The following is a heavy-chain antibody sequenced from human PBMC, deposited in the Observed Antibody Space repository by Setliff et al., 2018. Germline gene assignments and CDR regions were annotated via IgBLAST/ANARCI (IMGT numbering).Heavy chain of an antibody. V-gene: IGHV1-18*01. D-gene: IGHD2-2*01. Sequence: GASVKVSCKASGYSFNDYGVNWVRQAPGQGLEWVGWIIPYTGKTYYAPKFEGRVIMTTDSSTTTAYLDLRSLRSDDTATYWCSKLVRLCTRTSCQRLSGDESWGQGTLVTVSS. CDR1: GYSFNDYG. CDR2: IIPYTGKT. J-gene: IGHJ5*02. CDR3: SKLVRLCTRTSCQRLSGDES.